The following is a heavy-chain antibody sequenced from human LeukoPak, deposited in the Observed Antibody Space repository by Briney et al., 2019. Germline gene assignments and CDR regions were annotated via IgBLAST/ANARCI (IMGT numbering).Heavy chain of an antibody. Sequence: ASVKVSCKASGYTFTAYYMHWVRQAPGQGLEWMGRINPNSGGTNYAQKFQGRVTMTRDTSSNTAYMEVSRLRSDDTALYYCAKAPSYDSSGYYSDYWGQGTLVTVSS. J-gene: IGHJ4*02. V-gene: IGHV1-2*06. CDR3: AKAPSYDSSGYYSDY. CDR1: GYTFTAYY. CDR2: INPNSGGT. D-gene: IGHD3-22*01.